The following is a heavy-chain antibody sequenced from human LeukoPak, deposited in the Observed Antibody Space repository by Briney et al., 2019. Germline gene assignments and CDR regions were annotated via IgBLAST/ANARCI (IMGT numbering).Heavy chain of an antibody. J-gene: IGHJ4*02. V-gene: IGHV4-34*01. D-gene: IGHD3-22*01. Sequence: SETLSLTCAVYGGSFSGYYWSWIRQPPGKGLEWIGEINHSGSTNYNPSLKSRVTISVDTSKNQFSLKLSSVTAADTAMYYCARGGKWLLLRVLDYWGQGTLVTVSS. CDR1: GGSFSGYY. CDR3: ARGGKWLLLRVLDY. CDR2: INHSGST.